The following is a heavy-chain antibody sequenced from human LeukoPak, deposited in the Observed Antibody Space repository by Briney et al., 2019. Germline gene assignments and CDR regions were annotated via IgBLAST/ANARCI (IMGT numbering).Heavy chain of an antibody. CDR3: ARLKFYDSTGYSPGHYMDV. CDR1: AGPIYSYY. CDR2: LHPSVSP. D-gene: IGHD3-22*01. J-gene: IGHJ6*03. V-gene: IGHV4-4*07. Sequence: SETLSLTCTVSAGPIYSYYWSWIRQPAGKGLEWIARLHPSVSPNYNPSLKSRVTMSVDTSKNQFALNLRAVTAADTAVYYCARLKFYDSTGYSPGHYMDVWGKGITVTVSS.